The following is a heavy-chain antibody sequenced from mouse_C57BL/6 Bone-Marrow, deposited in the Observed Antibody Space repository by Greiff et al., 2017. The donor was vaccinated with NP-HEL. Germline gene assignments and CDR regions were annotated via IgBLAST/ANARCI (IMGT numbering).Heavy chain of an antibody. V-gene: IGHV1-47*01. J-gene: IGHJ4*01. Sequence: QVQLQQSGAELVKPGASVKMSCKASGYTFPTYPIEWMKQSHGKCLAWIGNFHPYNDDTKYNEKFKGKATLTVEKSSSTVYLDLSRLTSDDSAVYYCARRSNFDYAMDYWGQGTSVTVSS. D-gene: IGHD1-1*01. CDR1: GYTFPTYP. CDR3: ARRSNFDYAMDY. CDR2: FHPYNDDT.